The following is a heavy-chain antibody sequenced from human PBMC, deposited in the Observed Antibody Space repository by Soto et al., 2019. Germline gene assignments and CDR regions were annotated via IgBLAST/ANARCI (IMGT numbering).Heavy chain of an antibody. Sequence: GGSLRLSCAASGFTFSSYWMHWVRQAPGKGLVWVSRINSDGSSTSYADSVKGRFTISRDNAKNTPYLQMNSLRAEDTAVYYCARVSSSWYYYYYYMDVWGKGTTVTVSS. CDR2: INSDGSST. CDR1: GFTFSSYW. D-gene: IGHD6-13*01. J-gene: IGHJ6*03. V-gene: IGHV3-74*01. CDR3: ARVSSSWYYYYYYMDV.